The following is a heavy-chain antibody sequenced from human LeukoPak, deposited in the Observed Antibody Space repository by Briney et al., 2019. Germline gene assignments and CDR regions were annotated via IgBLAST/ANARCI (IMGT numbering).Heavy chain of an antibody. D-gene: IGHD5-18*01. J-gene: IGHJ6*03. V-gene: IGHV3-53*01. CDR2: IYSGGST. Sequence: GGSLRLSCAASGFTVSSNYMSWVRRAPGKGLEWVSVIYSGGSTYYADSVKGRFTISRDSSKSTLYIQMNSLRAEDTAVYYCAKTPLFTAMVTSDYYYYMDVWGKGTTVTVSS. CDR3: AKTPLFTAMVTSDYYYYMDV. CDR1: GFTVSSNY.